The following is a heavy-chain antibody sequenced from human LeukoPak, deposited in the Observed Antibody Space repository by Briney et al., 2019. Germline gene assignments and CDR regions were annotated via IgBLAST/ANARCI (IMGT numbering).Heavy chain of an antibody. Sequence: SETLSLTCAVYGGSFSGYYWSWVRQPPEKGLEWIGEINHSGSTNYNPSLKSRVTISVDTSKNQFSLELTSVTAADTADCARRRYDASGYYPSRGRYFDYWGQGTLVTVSS. V-gene: IGHV4-34*01. CDR2: INHSGST. CDR1: GGSFSGYY. J-gene: IGHJ4*02. CDR3: ARRRYDASGYYPSRGRYFDY. D-gene: IGHD3-22*01.